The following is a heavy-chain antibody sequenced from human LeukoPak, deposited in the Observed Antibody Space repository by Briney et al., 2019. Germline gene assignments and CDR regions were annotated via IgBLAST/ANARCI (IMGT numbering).Heavy chain of an antibody. V-gene: IGHV4-34*01. CDR3: ARVKKYCSSTSCYQFDGVYYYYMDV. Sequence: KPSETLSLTCAVYGGSFSGYYWSWIRQPPGKGLEWIGEMNHSGSNNYNPSLKSRVTISVDTSKNQFSLKLSSVTAADTAVYYCARVKKYCSSTSCYQFDGVYYYYMDVWGKGTTVTVSS. CDR2: MNHSGSN. J-gene: IGHJ6*03. D-gene: IGHD2-2*01. CDR1: GGSFSGYY.